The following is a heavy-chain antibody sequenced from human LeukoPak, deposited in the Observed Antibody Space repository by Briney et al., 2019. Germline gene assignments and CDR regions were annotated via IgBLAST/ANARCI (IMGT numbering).Heavy chain of an antibody. CDR3: AREGQWLASDY. J-gene: IGHJ4*02. CDR1: GFTLRSYG. D-gene: IGHD6-19*01. V-gene: IGHV3-74*01. Sequence: GGSLRFSCPPLGFTLRSYGRTWARQAPGKGLVWVSSIRRDGSSTTYADYVKGRFTISRDNAKNTLYLEMNSLRVEDTAVYYCAREGQWLASDYWGQGTLVTVSS. CDR2: IRRDGSST.